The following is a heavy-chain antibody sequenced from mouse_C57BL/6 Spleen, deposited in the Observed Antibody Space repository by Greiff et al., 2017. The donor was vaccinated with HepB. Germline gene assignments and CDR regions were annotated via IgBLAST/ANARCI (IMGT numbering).Heavy chain of an antibody. J-gene: IGHJ1*03. CDR1: GFTFSSYA. CDR3: TRDRSPDWYFDV. V-gene: IGHV5-9-1*02. D-gene: IGHD2-14*01. Sequence: EVQLQESGEGLVKPGGSLKLSCAASGFTFSSYAMSWVRQTPEKRLEWVAYISSGGDYIYYADTVKGRFTISRDNARTTLYLQMSSLKSEDTAMYYGTRDRSPDWYFDVWGTGTTVTVSS. CDR2: ISSGGDYI.